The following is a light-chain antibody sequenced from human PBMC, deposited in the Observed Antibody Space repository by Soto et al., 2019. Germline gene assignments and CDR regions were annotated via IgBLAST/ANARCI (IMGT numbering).Light chain of an antibody. V-gene: IGLV2-14*01. CDR2: AVS. CDR3: CSYTVSGTYV. CDR1: SSHVGGYNY. J-gene: IGLJ1*01. Sequence: QSVLTPPASVSGTPGPSITISCTGTSSHVGGYNYVSWYQQHPGKAPNLMIYAVSNRPSGVSNRFSGSKSGNTATLTISGLQAEDEADYFCCSYTVSGTYVFGTGTKVTVL.